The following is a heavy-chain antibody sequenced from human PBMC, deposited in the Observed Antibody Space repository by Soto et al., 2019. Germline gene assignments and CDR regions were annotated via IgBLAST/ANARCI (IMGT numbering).Heavy chain of an antibody. Sequence: QLQLQESGPGLLKPSETLSLTCTVSGASISRSNFYWGWIRQPPGKGLEWIGSIYYSGTTYYNLSLKSRVTISVDTSKNQFSLILSSVTAADTAVYYCARPYSSGWYPFEHWGQGTQVTVSS. J-gene: IGHJ4*02. CDR3: ARPYSSGWYPFEH. CDR2: IYYSGTT. V-gene: IGHV4-39*01. CDR1: GASISRSNFY. D-gene: IGHD6-19*01.